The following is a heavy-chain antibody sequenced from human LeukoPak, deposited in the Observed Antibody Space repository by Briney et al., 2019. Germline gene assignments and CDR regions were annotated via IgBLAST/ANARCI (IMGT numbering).Heavy chain of an antibody. CDR2: IIPIFGTA. Sequence: SVKVSCTASGGTFSSYAISWVRQAPGQGLEWMGGIIPIFGTANYAQKFQGRVTITADASTSTAYMELSSLRSEDTAVYYCARDVFGGGSSGPHVVNWFDPWGQGTLVTVSS. J-gene: IGHJ5*02. D-gene: IGHD6-19*01. CDR1: GGTFSSYA. V-gene: IGHV1-69*13. CDR3: ARDVFGGGSSGPHVVNWFDP.